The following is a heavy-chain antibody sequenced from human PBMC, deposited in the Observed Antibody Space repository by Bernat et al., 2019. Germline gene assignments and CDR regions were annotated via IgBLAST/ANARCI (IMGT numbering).Heavy chain of an antibody. CDR3: ARDRHYASGTYLDY. Sequence: QVQLVESGGGVVQPGRSLRLSCAASGFAFSSYSMHWVRQAPGKGLEWVAVSSYDGSKKYYADSVKGRFTISRGNSKNTLYLQMNSLRAEDTAVFYCARDRHYASGTYLDYWGQGTLVTVSS. D-gene: IGHD3-10*01. J-gene: IGHJ4*02. CDR2: SSYDGSKK. V-gene: IGHV3-30*01. CDR1: GFAFSSYS.